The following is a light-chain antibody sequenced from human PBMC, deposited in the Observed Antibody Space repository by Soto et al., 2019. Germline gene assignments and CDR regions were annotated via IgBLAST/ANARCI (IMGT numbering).Light chain of an antibody. CDR2: KAS. CDR1: QSISSW. V-gene: IGKV1-5*03. Sequence: DIQMTQSPSTLSASVGDRVTITCRASQSISSWLAWYHQRLGQAPKLLIYKASCLESGVPSRFSGSGSGTEFTLTITSLQPDDFATYYCQQYNSYSLTFGQGTKVEIK. J-gene: IGKJ1*01. CDR3: QQYNSYSLT.